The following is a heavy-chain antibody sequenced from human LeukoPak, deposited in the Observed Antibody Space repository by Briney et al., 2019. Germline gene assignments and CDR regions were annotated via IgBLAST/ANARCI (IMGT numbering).Heavy chain of an antibody. D-gene: IGHD3-3*01. V-gene: IGHV3-7*01. J-gene: IGHJ5*02. CDR3: AREGDFWSGYNWFDP. CDR2: IKQDGSEK. Sequence: TGGSLRFSCAASGFTFSSYWMSWVRQAPGKGLEWVANIKQDGSEKYYVDSVKGRFTISRDNAKNSLYLQMNSLRAEDTAVYYCAREGDFWSGYNWFDPWGQGTLVTVSS. CDR1: GFTFSSYW.